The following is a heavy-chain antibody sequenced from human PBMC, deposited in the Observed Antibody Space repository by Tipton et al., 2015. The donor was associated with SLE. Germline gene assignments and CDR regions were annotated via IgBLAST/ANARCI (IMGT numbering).Heavy chain of an antibody. J-gene: IGHJ4*02. D-gene: IGHD5-12*01. CDR1: GGSMSGHY. CDR3: AREGRYSGYDF. V-gene: IGHV4-59*11. Sequence: TLSLTCTVSGGSMSGHYWGWIRQFPGKGLEWVGYTGSAVYNPSLKRRVTISVDTSQNQFSLKLRSVTAADTAVYFCAREGRYSGYDFWGPGTLVTVSS. CDR2: YTGSA.